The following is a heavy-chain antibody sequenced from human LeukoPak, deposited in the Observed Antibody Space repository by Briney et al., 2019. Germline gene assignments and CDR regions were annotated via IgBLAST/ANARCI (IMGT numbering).Heavy chain of an antibody. CDR1: GGSISSSSYY. J-gene: IGHJ4*02. D-gene: IGHD1-7*01. CDR3: ARGELFNWNYEAAREIEY. CDR2: IYYSGST. Sequence: PSETLSLTCTVSGGSISSSSYYRGWIRQPPGKGLEWIGSIYYSGSTYYNPSLKSRVTISVDTSKNQFSLKLSSVTAADTAVYYCARGELFNWNYEAAREIEYWGQGTQVTVSS. V-gene: IGHV4-39*07.